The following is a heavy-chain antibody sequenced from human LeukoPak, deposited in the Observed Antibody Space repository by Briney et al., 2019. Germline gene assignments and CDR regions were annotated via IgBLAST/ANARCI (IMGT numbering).Heavy chain of an antibody. V-gene: IGHV3-48*03. Sequence: GGSLRLSCAASGFTFSSYEMNWVRQAPGKGLEWVSYITSSGTTIYYADSVKGRFTISRDNAKNSLYLQMNGLRAEDTAVYYCAVRFRGYSYGYDYWGQGTLVTVSS. CDR3: AVRFRGYSYGYDY. CDR2: ITSSGTTI. D-gene: IGHD5-18*01. CDR1: GFTFSSYE. J-gene: IGHJ4*02.